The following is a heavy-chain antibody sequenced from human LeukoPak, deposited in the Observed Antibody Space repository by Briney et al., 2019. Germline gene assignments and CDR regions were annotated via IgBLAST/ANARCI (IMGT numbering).Heavy chain of an antibody. J-gene: IGHJ4*02. V-gene: IGHV1-24*01. Sequence: ASVKVSCKVSGYTLTELSMHWVRQAPGKGLEWMGGFEPEDGETIYAQKFQGRVTMTEDTSTDTAYMELSSLRSEDTAVYYCATASSTIAAAGTTVFDYWGQGTLVTVSS. CDR3: ATASSTIAAAGTTVFDY. CDR1: GYTLTELS. CDR2: FEPEDGET. D-gene: IGHD6-13*01.